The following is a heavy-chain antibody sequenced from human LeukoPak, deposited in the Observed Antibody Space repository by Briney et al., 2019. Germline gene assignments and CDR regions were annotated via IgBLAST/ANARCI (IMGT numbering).Heavy chain of an antibody. V-gene: IGHV1-18*01. CDR1: GCTFSSYG. J-gene: IGHJ4*02. CDR2: ISAYNGTT. D-gene: IGHD6-19*01. CDR3: ARDAVSVAGIRGDLD. Sequence: AAVNVSFKGSGCTFSSYGISWVGQPRGQGRDWMGLISAYNGTTNYAQKLQGRVTTTTDTSTSTAYMELRSLRSDDTAVYYCARDAVSVAGIRGDLDWGQGTLVTVSS.